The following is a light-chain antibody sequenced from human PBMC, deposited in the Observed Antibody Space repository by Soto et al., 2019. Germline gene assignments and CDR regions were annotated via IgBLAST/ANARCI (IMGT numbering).Light chain of an antibody. V-gene: IGLV2-8*01. Sequence: QSVLTQPPSASGSPGQSVTISCTGTSSDVGGYNFVSWYQQHPGKAPKLMIYEVTKRPSGVPDRFSGYKSGNTASLTVSGLQGEDEADYYCTSYAGSNIPVMFGGGTKLTVL. CDR1: SSDVGGYNF. CDR2: EVT. J-gene: IGLJ3*02. CDR3: TSYAGSNIPVM.